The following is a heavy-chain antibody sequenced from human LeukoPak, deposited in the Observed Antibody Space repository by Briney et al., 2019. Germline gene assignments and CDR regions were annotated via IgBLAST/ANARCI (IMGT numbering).Heavy chain of an antibody. Sequence: SGPTLVNPTQTLTLTCTFSGFSLTTTGVAVGWIRQPPGKALEWLALIYWDDDKHYSPSLTRRLTITKDTSKNQVVLTLTNMDPLDTGTYYCAYRRKVVAWYTFDYWGQGTLVTVS. CDR2: IYWDDDK. CDR1: GFSLTTTGVA. V-gene: IGHV2-5*02. CDR3: AYRRKVVAWYTFDY. D-gene: IGHD6-13*01. J-gene: IGHJ4*02.